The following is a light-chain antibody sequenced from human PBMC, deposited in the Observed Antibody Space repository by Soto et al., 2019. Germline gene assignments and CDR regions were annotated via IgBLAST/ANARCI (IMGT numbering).Light chain of an antibody. V-gene: IGKV1-33*01. CDR2: DAS. CDR1: QDISNS. J-gene: IGKJ5*01. CDR3: QQLNSYPIT. Sequence: DIQMTQSPSSLSASVGDRVTITCQASQDISNSLNWYQQKPGKAPKLLIYDASNLKSGVPSRFSGSGSGTDFTLTISSLQPEDFATYYCQQLNSYPITFGQGTRLEI.